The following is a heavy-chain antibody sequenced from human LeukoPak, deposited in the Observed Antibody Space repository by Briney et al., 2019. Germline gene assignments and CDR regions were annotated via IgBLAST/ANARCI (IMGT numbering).Heavy chain of an antibody. D-gene: IGHD6-19*01. V-gene: IGHV3-9*01. CDR2: ISWTSGSI. Sequence: PGRSLRPSCAASGFTFDDYAMHWVRQAPGKGLEWVSGISWTSGSIGYADSVKGRFTISRDNAKNSLYLQMNSLRAEDTALYYCAKDIVGAVAGRLGPGDAFDIWGQGTMVTVSS. J-gene: IGHJ3*02. CDR3: AKDIVGAVAGRLGPGDAFDI. CDR1: GFTFDDYA.